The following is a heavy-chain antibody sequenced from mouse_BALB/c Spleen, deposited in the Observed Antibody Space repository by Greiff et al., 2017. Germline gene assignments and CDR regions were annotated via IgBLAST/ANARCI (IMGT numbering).Heavy chain of an antibody. J-gene: IGHJ2*01. D-gene: IGHD1-1*01. Sequence: DVMLVESGGGLVQPGGSRKLSCAASGFTFSSFGMHWVRQAPEKGLEWVAYISSGSSTIYYADTVKGRFTISRDNPKNTLFLQMTSLRSEDTAMYYCARWSAVALDYWGQGTTLTVSS. CDR2: ISSGSSTI. V-gene: IGHV5-17*02. CDR1: GFTFSSFG. CDR3: ARWSAVALDY.